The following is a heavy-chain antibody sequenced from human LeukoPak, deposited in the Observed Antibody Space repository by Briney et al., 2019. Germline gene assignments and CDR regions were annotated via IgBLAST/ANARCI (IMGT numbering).Heavy chain of an antibody. V-gene: IGHV4-61*08. Sequence: SDTLSLTCTVSGGSVNSGDSFWSWIRQPPGKGLEWIGNIYYSGSTNYNPSLQSRVTVSIDTSKNQFSLKLNSVTAADTAVYYCARHYGPWGQGTLVTVSS. J-gene: IGHJ5*02. CDR3: ARHYGP. CDR1: GGSVNSGDSF. CDR2: IYYSGST. D-gene: IGHD3-16*01.